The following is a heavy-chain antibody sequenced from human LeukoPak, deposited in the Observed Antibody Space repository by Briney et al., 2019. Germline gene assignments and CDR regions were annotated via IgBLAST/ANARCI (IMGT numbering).Heavy chain of an antibody. CDR1: GFTFSSYA. D-gene: IGHD5-18*01. CDR3: AKVGAWEQLFSLFDY. V-gene: IGHV3-30*04. J-gene: IGHJ4*02. Sequence: GRSLRLSCAASGFTFSSYAMHWVRQAPGKGLEWVAVISYDGTIKHYADSVKGRFTISRDNSKKTLYLQMNSLRPEDTAMYYCAKVGAWEQLFSLFDYWGQGTLVTVSS. CDR2: ISYDGTIK.